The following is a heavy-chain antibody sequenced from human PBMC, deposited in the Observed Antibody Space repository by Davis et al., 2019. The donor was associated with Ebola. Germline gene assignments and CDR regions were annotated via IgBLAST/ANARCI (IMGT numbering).Heavy chain of an antibody. Sequence: AASVKVSCKASGGTFSSYAISWVRQVPGQGLEWMGGVIPIFGTANYAQKFQGRVTITADESTSTVYMELSSLRSEDTAVYYCASRPGVRGYYYYGMDVWGKGTTVTVSS. V-gene: IGHV1-69*13. CDR2: VIPIFGTA. D-gene: IGHD2-8*01. CDR1: GGTFSSYA. J-gene: IGHJ6*04. CDR3: ASRPGVRGYYYYGMDV.